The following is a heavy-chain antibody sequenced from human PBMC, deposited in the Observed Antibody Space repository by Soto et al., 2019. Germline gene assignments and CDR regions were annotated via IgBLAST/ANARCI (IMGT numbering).Heavy chain of an antibody. V-gene: IGHV4-34*01. D-gene: IGHD2-2*01. Sequence: SETLSLTCAVYGGSFSGYYWSWIRQPPGKGLEWIGEINHSGSTNYNPSLKSRVTISVDTSKNQFSLKLSSVTAADTAVYYCARGPPLRGPAAIDYYYYYMDVWGKGTTVTVSS. CDR1: GGSFSGYY. CDR2: INHSGST. J-gene: IGHJ6*03. CDR3: ARGPPLRGPAAIDYYYYYMDV.